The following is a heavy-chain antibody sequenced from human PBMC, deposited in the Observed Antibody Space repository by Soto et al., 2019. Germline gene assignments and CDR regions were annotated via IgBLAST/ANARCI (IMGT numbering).Heavy chain of an antibody. CDR1: GDSISSSTYY. V-gene: IGHV4-39*01. D-gene: IGHD1-26*01. CDR3: ERHFNSPTIPPGVDY. Sequence: SETLSLTCTVSGDSISSSTYYWGWVRQPPGKGLEWIGSFYYSGNTYYNPSLQSRVTISVDTSKNQFSLRLSSLTAADTALFFCERHFNSPTIPPGVDYWGQGALVTVSS. CDR2: FYYSGNT. J-gene: IGHJ4*02.